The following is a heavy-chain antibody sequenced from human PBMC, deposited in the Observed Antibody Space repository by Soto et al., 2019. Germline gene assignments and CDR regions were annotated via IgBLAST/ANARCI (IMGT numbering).Heavy chain of an antibody. CDR2: ISASGVRT. Sequence: EVPLLESGGGLVQPGGSLRLSCTVSGFTFANYAMAWVRQAPGKGLEWVSGISASGVRTYYADSAKGRFTISRDNSNNTLYLQMTSLRADDTAVYYCAKDLVVLSARFESWGQGALVTVSS. CDR3: AKDLVVLSARFES. D-gene: IGHD2-15*01. V-gene: IGHV3-23*01. CDR1: GFTFANYA. J-gene: IGHJ4*02.